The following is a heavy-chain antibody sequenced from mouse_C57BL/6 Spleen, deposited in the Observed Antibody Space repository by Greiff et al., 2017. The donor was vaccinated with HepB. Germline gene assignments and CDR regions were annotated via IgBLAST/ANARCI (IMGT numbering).Heavy chain of an antibody. Sequence: EVHLVESGGGLVKPGGSLKLSCAASGFTFSDYGMHWVRQAPEKGLEWVAYISSGSSTIYYADTVKGRFTLSRDNAKNTLFLQMTSLRSEDTAMYYCARSPYYGSSHWYFDVWGTGTTVTVSS. D-gene: IGHD1-1*01. V-gene: IGHV5-17*01. J-gene: IGHJ1*03. CDR2: ISSGSSTI. CDR1: GFTFSDYG. CDR3: ARSPYYGSSHWYFDV.